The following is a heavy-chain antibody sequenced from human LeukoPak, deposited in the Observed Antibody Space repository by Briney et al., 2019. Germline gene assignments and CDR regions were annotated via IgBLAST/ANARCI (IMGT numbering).Heavy chain of an antibody. V-gene: IGHV3-23*01. D-gene: IGHD3-16*01. CDR2: ISGSGGST. CDR1: GFTFSSYA. J-gene: IGHJ6*02. CDR3: AKFDVPIVYDYDRGSSSYYYYGMDV. Sequence: PGGSLRLSCAASGFTFSSYAMSWVRQAPGKGLEWVSAISGSGGSTYYADSVKGRFTISRDNSKNTLYLQMNSLRAEDTAVYYCAKFDVPIVYDYDRGSSSYYYYGMDVWGQGTTVTVSS.